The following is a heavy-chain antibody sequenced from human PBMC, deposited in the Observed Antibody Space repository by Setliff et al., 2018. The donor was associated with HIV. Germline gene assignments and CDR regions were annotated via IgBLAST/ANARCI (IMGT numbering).Heavy chain of an antibody. Sequence: PSETLSLTCAVSGYSISTAYFWGWIRQPPGKGLEWIGTTYYAGNSYSNMSLRSRLTISVDTSKNQFSLKLSSVTAADTAVYYCARQRSGYNYPYYYPYYMDVWGKGTTVTVSS. CDR1: GYSISTAYF. CDR2: TYYAGNS. J-gene: IGHJ6*03. CDR3: ARQRSGYNYPYYYPYYMDV. D-gene: IGHD5-12*01. V-gene: IGHV4-38-2*01.